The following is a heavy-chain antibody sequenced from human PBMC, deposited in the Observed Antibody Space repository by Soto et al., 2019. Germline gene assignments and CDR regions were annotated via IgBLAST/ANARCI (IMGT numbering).Heavy chain of an antibody. CDR2: IDPSDSYT. Sequence: GESLKISCKGSVYSFTSYWISWVRQMPGKGLEWMGRIDPSDSYTNYSPSFQGHVTISADKSISTAYLQWSSLKASDTATYYCARAPGGDCKNGLDVWGQGTTVTVSS. CDR1: VYSFTSYW. V-gene: IGHV5-10-1*01. CDR3: ARAPGGDCKNGLDV. D-gene: IGHD2-21*02. J-gene: IGHJ6*02.